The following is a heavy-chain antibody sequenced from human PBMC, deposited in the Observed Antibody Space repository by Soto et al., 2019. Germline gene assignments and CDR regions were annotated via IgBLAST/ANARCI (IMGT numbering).Heavy chain of an antibody. CDR3: ARGYCSNGVCYRYIDL. Sequence: GSLRLSCAASGFTFSDHYMDWVRQAPGKGLEWVGRTRNKADSYTTEYAASVKGRFTISRDDSKNSLYLQMNSLKTEDTAVYYCARGYCSNGVCYRYIDLWGRGTLVTVSS. J-gene: IGHJ2*01. V-gene: IGHV3-72*01. CDR2: TRNKADSYTT. CDR1: GFTFSDHY. D-gene: IGHD2-8*01.